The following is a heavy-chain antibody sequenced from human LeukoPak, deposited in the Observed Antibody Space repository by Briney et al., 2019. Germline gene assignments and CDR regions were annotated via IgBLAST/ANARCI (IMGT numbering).Heavy chain of an antibody. V-gene: IGHV3-11*04. CDR1: GFTFSDYY. D-gene: IGHD1-1*01. J-gene: IGHJ3*02. Sequence: GGSLRLSCAASGFTFSDYYMSWIRQAPGKGLEWVSYISSSGSTIYYADSVKGRFTISRDNAKNSLYLQMNSLRAEDTAVYYCATITPHRTWGTGAFDIWGQGTMVTVSS. CDR3: ATITPHRTWGTGAFDI. CDR2: ISSSGSTI.